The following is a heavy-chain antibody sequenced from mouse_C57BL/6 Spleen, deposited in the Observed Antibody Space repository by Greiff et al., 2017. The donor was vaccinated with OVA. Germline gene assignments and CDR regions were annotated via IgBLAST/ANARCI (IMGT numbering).Heavy chain of an antibody. Sequence: EVQRVESEGGLVQPGSSMKLSCTASGFTFSDYYMAWVRQVPEKGLEWVANINYDGSSTYYLDSLKSRFIISRDNAKNILYLQMSSLKSEDTATYYCARVGGNFFDVWGTGTTVTVSS. CDR3: ARVGGNFFDV. CDR1: GFTFSDYY. V-gene: IGHV5-16*01. J-gene: IGHJ1*03. D-gene: IGHD2-1*01. CDR2: INYDGSST.